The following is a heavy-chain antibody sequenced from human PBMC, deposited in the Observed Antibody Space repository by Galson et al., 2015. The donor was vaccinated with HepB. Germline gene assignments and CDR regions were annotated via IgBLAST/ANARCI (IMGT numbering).Heavy chain of an antibody. V-gene: IGHV6-1*01. D-gene: IGHD6-6*01. J-gene: IGHJ3*02. Sequence: CAISGDSVSSNSAAWNWIRQSLSRGLEWLGRTYYRSKWYNDYAVSVKSRITINPDTSKNQFSLQLNSVTPEDTAVYYCARDKVPPEYSSPQYAFDIWGQGTMVTVSS. CDR2: TYYRSKWYN. CDR1: GDSVSSNSAA. CDR3: ARDKVPPEYSSPQYAFDI.